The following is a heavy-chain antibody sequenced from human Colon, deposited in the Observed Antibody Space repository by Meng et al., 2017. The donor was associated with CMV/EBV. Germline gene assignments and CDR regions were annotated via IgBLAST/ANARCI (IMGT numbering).Heavy chain of an antibody. J-gene: IGHJ4*02. V-gene: IGHV4-61*01. D-gene: IGHD6-13*01. Sequence: GSLRLSCTVSGGSVSSGSYYWSWIRQPPGKGLEWIGYIYYSGSTNYNPSLKSRVTISVDPSKNQFSLKLSSVTAADTAVYYCARGGSLYSSRWLSGGGIYYFDYWGQGTLVTVSS. CDR2: IYYSGST. CDR3: ARGGSLYSSRWLSGGGIYYFDY. CDR1: GGSVSSGSYY.